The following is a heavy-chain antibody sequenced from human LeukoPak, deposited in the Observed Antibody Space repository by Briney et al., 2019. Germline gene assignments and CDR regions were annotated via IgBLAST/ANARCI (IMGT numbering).Heavy chain of an antibody. CDR2: INHSGST. V-gene: IGHV4-34*01. D-gene: IGHD6-6*01. Sequence: SETLSLTCAVYGGSFSGYYWSWIRQPPGKGLEWIGEINHSGSTNYNPSLKSRVTISVDTSKNQFSLKLSSVTAADTAVYYCARIMGYSGSSYGMDVWGQGTTVTVSS. CDR1: GGSFSGYY. CDR3: ARIMGYSGSSYGMDV. J-gene: IGHJ6*02.